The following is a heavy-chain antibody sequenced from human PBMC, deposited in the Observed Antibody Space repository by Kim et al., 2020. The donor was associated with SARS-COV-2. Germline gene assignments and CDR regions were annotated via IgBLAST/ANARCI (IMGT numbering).Heavy chain of an antibody. Sequence: GGSLRLSCAASGFTFSSYEMNWVRQAPGKGLEWVSYISSSGSTIYYADSVKGRFTISRDNAKNSLYLQMNSLRAEDTAVYYCARIGGYCSSTSCYAKLVNYYGMDVWGQGTPVTVSS. J-gene: IGHJ6*02. CDR3: ARIGGYCSSTSCYAKLVNYYGMDV. CDR1: GFTFSSYE. CDR2: ISSSGSTI. V-gene: IGHV3-48*03. D-gene: IGHD2-2*01.